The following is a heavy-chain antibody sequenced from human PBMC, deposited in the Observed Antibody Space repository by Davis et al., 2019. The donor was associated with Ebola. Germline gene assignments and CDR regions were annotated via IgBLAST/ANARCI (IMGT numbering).Heavy chain of an antibody. Sequence: GGLLRPSFAASGSKFSTNCMHWVRQPPGMGPVWVAIISYDGSNKLYVDSVKGRFTISRANAENSLYLQMNSLRGEDTAVYYCLFYYYGLDIWGKGTTVTVSS. V-gene: IGHV3-30*03. CDR3: LFYYYGLDI. J-gene: IGHJ6*04. CDR2: ISYDGSNK. CDR1: GSKFSTNC.